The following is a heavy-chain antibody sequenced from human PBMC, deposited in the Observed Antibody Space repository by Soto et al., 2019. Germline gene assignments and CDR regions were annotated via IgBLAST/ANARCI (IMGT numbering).Heavy chain of an antibody. D-gene: IGHD3-10*01. J-gene: IGHJ5*02. V-gene: IGHV1-8*01. Sequence: GASVKVSCKASGYTFTNYEINWVRQATGQGLEWMGWMNPGSGNTGYAHKFQGRVTMTRNISISTAYMELSRLGSDDTAIYYCARMASSGSLSWFDPWGQGTLVTVSS. CDR3: ARMASSGSLSWFDP. CDR1: GYTFTNYE. CDR2: MNPGSGNT.